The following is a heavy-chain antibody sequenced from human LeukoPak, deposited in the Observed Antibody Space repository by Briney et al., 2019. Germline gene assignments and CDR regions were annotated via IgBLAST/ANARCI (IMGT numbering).Heavy chain of an antibody. Sequence: PGGSLRLSCVVSGLTFDNAWMSWVLQAPGKGLEWVGRIKSKNVGETTEYAAAVQGRFTISRDDSKDTVFLQMSSLKTEDTAVDYCTTGPGNSGCCGQGTLVTVSS. V-gene: IGHV3-15*01. CDR1: GLTFDNAW. J-gene: IGHJ4*02. CDR2: IKSKNVGETT. D-gene: IGHD4-23*01. CDR3: TTGPGNSGC.